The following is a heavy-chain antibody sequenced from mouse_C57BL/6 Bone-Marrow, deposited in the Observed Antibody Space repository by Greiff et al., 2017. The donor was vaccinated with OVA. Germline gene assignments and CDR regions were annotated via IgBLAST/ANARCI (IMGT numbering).Heavy chain of an antibody. V-gene: IGHV5-12*01. CDR2: ISNGGGST. J-gene: IGHJ4*01. D-gene: IGHD2-3*01. CDR3: ARHRGDDSYYADYYAMDY. Sequence: EVQLVESGGGLVQPGGSLKLSCAASGFTFSDYYMYWVRQTPEKRLEWVAYISNGGGSTYYPDTVKGRFTISRDNAKNTLYLQMSRLKSEDTAMYYCARHRGDDSYYADYYAMDYWGQGTSVTVSS. CDR1: GFTFSDYY.